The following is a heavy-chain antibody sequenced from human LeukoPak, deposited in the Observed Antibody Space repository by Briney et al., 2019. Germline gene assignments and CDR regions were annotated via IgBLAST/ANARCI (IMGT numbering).Heavy chain of an antibody. V-gene: IGHV3-21*01. CDR2: ISSSSSYI. Sequence: GGSLRLSCAASGFTFSSYSMNWVRQAPGKGLEWVSSISSSSSYIYYADSVKGRFTTSRDNAKNSLYLQMNSLRAEDTAVYYCARVKRYYDSSGYYLAFFDYWGQGTLVTVSS. CDR1: GFTFSSYS. CDR3: ARVKRYYDSSGYYLAFFDY. D-gene: IGHD3-22*01. J-gene: IGHJ4*02.